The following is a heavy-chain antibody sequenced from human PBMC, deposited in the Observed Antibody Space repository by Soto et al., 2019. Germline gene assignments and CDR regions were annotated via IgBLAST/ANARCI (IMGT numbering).Heavy chain of an antibody. V-gene: IGHV1-2*02. J-gene: IGHJ6*02. CDR2: INPNSGDT. CDR3: ASIALPAAIGDYYGVDV. CDR1: GYTFTGFY. Sequence: ASVKVSCKASGYTFTGFYIHWVRQAPGQGLEWIGWINPNSGDTNYALNFQGRVSLTRDTSTNTAYMELSRLRFDDTAGYYCASIALPAAIGDYYGVDVWGQGTTVTVSS. D-gene: IGHD2-2*01.